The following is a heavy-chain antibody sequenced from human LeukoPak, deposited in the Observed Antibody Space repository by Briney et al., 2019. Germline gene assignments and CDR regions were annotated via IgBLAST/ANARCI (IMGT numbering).Heavy chain of an antibody. CDR1: GGTFSSYA. D-gene: IGHD1-26*01. J-gene: IGHJ4*02. CDR3: ARDRTDGGSYYFDY. Sequence: SVKVSCKASGGTFSSYAISWVRQAPGQGLEWMGGIIPIFGTANYAQKSQGRVTITADESTSTAYMELSSLRSEDTAVYYCARDRTDGGSYYFDYWGQGTLVTVSS. V-gene: IGHV1-69*13. CDR2: IIPIFGTA.